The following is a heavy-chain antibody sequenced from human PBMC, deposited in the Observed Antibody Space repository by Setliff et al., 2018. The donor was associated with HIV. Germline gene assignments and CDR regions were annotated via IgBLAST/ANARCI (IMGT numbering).Heavy chain of an antibody. CDR3: ARDSRMIMEGTDY. Sequence: SSETLSLTCAVSGGSMKISNYYWAWIRQPPGKGLEWIGSVYYGGDTYYNPSLKSRVTISADTSNNQFSLKLNSLTAADTAIYYCARDSRMIMEGTDYWGQGTLVTVSS. CDR2: VYYGGDT. CDR1: GGSMKISNYY. J-gene: IGHJ4*02. V-gene: IGHV4-39*01. D-gene: IGHD3-16*01.